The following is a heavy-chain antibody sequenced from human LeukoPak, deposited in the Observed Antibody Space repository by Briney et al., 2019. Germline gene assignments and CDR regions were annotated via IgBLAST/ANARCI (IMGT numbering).Heavy chain of an antibody. D-gene: IGHD3-10*01. J-gene: IGHJ3*02. V-gene: IGHV4-59*01. CDR1: GGSINSYY. CDR3: ARAGVGPYYYGSGSGLRGAFDI. CDR2: IYYSGST. Sequence: SETLSPTCTVSGGSINSYYWSWIRQPPGKGLEWIGYIYYSGSTNYNPSLKSRVTISVDTSKNQFSLKLSSVTAADTAVYYCARAGVGPYYYGSGSGLRGAFDIWGQGTMVTVSS.